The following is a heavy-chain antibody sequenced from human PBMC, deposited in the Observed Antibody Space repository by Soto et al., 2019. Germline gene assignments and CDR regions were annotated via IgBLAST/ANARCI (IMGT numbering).Heavy chain of an antibody. D-gene: IGHD2-2*02. Sequence: GESLKISCKGSGYSFTSYWIGWVRQMPGKGLEWMGIIYPGDSDTRYSPSFQGQVTISADKSISTAYLQWSSLKASDTAMYHCARLGYCSSTSCYSPKELDYWGQGTLVTVSS. J-gene: IGHJ4*02. V-gene: IGHV5-51*01. CDR1: GYSFTSYW. CDR3: ARLGYCSSTSCYSPKELDY. CDR2: IYPGDSDT.